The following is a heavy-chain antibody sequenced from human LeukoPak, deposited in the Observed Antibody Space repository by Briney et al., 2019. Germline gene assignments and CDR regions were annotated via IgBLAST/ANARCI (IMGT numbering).Heavy chain of an antibody. CDR2: ISYDGSNK. D-gene: IGHD3-10*01. Sequence: PGGSLRLSCAASGFTFSSYAMHWVRQAPGKGLEWVAVISYDGSNKYYADSVKGRFTISRDNSKNTLYLQMNSLRAEDTAVYYCARRDLDYGSGKVYWGQGTLVTVSS. CDR3: ARRDLDYGSGKVY. CDR1: GFTFSSYA. J-gene: IGHJ4*02. V-gene: IGHV3-30-3*01.